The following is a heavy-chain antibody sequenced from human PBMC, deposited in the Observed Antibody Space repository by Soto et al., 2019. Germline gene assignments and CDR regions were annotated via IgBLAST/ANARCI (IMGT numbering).Heavy chain of an antibody. CDR1: GYTFTSYA. V-gene: IGHV7-4-1*01. CDR2: INTNTGNP. CDR3: ARAQRNDFWSGYYSVAYYYYMDV. Sequence: ASVKVSCKASGYTFTSYAMNWMRQAPGQGLEWMGWINTNTGNPTYAQGFTGRFVFSLDTSVSTAYLQICSLKAEDTAVYYCARAQRNDFWSGYYSVAYYYYMDVWGKGTTVTVSS. J-gene: IGHJ6*03. D-gene: IGHD3-3*01.